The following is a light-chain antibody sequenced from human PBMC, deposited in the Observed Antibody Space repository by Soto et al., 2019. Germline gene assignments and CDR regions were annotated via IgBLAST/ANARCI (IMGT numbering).Light chain of an antibody. J-gene: IGLJ3*02. CDR1: SSDVGGYNY. CDR2: EVT. V-gene: IGLV2-14*01. CDR3: SSYKFSTTLRV. Sequence: QSALTQPASVSGSPGQSITISCTGTSSDVGGYNYVSWYQQHPGKAPKLMIYEVTHRPSGISTRFSGSKSGNTASLTISELQAEDEALYYCSSYKFSTTLRVFGGGTKVTVL.